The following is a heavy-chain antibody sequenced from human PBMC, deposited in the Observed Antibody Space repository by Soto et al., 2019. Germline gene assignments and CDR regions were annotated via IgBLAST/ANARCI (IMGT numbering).Heavy chain of an antibody. J-gene: IGHJ4*02. D-gene: IGHD3-10*01. CDR1: GYTLTELS. CDR2: FDPEDGET. CDR3: ATGLNYYGSGSYYNPRDY. Sequence: ASVKVSCKVSGYTLTELSMHWVRQAPGKGLEWMGGFDPEDGETIYAQKFQGRVTMTEDTSTDTAYMELSSLRSEDTAVYYCATGLNYYGSGSYYNPRDYWGQGTLVTV. V-gene: IGHV1-24*01.